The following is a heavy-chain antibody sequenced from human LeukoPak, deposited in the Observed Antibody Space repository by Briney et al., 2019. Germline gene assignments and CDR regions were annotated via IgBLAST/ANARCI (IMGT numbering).Heavy chain of an antibody. J-gene: IGHJ4*02. CDR2: INHSGST. D-gene: IGHD3-22*01. V-gene: IGHV4-34*01. CDR1: GGSFSGYY. Sequence: PSETLSLTCAVYGGSFSGYYWSWIRQPPGKGLEWIGEINHSGSTNYNPSLKSRVTISVNTSKNQFSLKLSSVTAADTAVYYCARVNGYYFGGQHLRRYFDYWGQGTLVTVSS. CDR3: ARVNGYYFGGQHLRRYFDY.